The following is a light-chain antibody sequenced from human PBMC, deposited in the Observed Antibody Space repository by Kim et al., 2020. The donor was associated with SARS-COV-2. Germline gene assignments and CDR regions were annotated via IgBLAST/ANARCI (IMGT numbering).Light chain of an antibody. CDR2: GNN. CDR3: QSYDSSLNII. CDR1: SSNIGAGYD. J-gene: IGLJ2*01. V-gene: IGLV1-40*01. Sequence: QSVLAQPPSVSGAPGQRVTISCTGSSSNIGAGYDVHWYQQLPGSAPKLLIYGNNNRPSGVPDRFSGSKSGTSASLAITGLQADDEADYFCQSYDSSLNIIFGGGTKLTV.